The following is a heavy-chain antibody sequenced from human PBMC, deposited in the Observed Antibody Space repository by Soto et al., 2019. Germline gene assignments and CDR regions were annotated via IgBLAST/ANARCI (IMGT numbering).Heavy chain of an antibody. V-gene: IGHV1-69*13. CDR3: ARDLRLNKRIMITFGGVNDAFDI. CDR1: GGTFSSYA. D-gene: IGHD3-16*01. Sequence: SVKVSCKASGGTFSSYAISWVRQAPGQGLEWMGGIIPIFGTANYAQKFQGRVTITADESTSTAYMELSSLRSEDTAVYYCARDLRLNKRIMITFGGVNDAFDIWGQ. J-gene: IGHJ3*02. CDR2: IIPIFGTA.